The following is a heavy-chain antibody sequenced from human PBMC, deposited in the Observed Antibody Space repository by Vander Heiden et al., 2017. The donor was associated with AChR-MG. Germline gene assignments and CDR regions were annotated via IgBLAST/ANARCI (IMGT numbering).Heavy chain of an antibody. CDR3: ARDPLSDL. J-gene: IGHJ4*02. V-gene: IGHV3-74*01. CDR2: IDVDGSDT. Sequence: EEFGGGVAQAGGSLQLTCAVSGFTFSNYWMHRVRQGPGKELVWVARIDVDGSDTRYAGFAKGRFTISRDNAKNTLYLQINNVRAEDTGVYYCARDPLSDLWGQGTLVTVSS. CDR1: GFTFSNYW.